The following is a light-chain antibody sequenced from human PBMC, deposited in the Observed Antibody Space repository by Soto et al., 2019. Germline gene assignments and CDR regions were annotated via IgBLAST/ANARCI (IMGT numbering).Light chain of an antibody. V-gene: IGLV8-61*01. CDR3: GLYMGSGIWV. CDR1: SGSVSTSYD. J-gene: IGLJ3*02. Sequence: QAVVTQEPSFSVSPGGTVTLTCGLSSGSVSTSYDPSWYQQTPGQAPRTLIYSTNTRSSGVPDRFSGSILGNKAALTITGAQADDESDYYCGLYMGSGIWVFGGGTKLTVL. CDR2: STN.